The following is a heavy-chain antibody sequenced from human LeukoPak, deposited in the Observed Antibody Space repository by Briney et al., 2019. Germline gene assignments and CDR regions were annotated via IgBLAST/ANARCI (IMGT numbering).Heavy chain of an antibody. Sequence: SETLSLTCTVSGGSISSSSYYWGWIRQPPGKGLEWIGSIYYSGSTYYNPSLKSRVTISVDTSKNQFSLKLSSVTAADTAVYYCATNIRRIVGATNFDYWGQGTLVTVSS. D-gene: IGHD1-26*01. V-gene: IGHV4-39*07. CDR3: ATNIRRIVGATNFDY. CDR1: GGSISSSSYY. J-gene: IGHJ4*02. CDR2: IYYSGST.